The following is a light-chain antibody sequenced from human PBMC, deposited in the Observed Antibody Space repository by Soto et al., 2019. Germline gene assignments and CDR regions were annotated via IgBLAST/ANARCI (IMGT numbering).Light chain of an antibody. CDR2: EVS. V-gene: IGLV2-14*01. CDR1: SSDVGYYNY. J-gene: IGLJ1*01. Sequence: QSVLTQPASVSGSPGQSITISCTGTSSDVGYYNYVSWYQQRPGKAPKLMIYEVSNRASGVSNRFSGSKSGNTASLTISGLQAEDEADYYCSSYTSSSTLDVFGTGTKVTVL. CDR3: SSYTSSSTLDV.